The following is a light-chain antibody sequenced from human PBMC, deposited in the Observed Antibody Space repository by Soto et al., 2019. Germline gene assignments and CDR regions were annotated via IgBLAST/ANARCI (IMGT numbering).Light chain of an antibody. CDR2: DAS. Sequence: EIVLTQSPGTLSLSPGERATLSCRASQSVSSSYLAWYQQKPGQAPRLLIYDASNRATGIPDRFSGSGSGTDFTLTISRLEPEDYAVYYCQQYGHSLWTFGQGTKVDIK. J-gene: IGKJ1*01. V-gene: IGKV3-20*01. CDR3: QQYGHSLWT. CDR1: QSVSSSY.